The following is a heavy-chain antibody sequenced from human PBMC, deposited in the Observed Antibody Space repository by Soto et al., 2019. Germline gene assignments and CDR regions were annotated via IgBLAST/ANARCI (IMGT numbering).Heavy chain of an antibody. Sequence: QVQLVQSGAEVKKPGSSVKVSCKASGGTFSSYAISWVRQAPGQGLEWMGGIIPIFGTANYAQKFQGRVTITAHESTSTAYMELSSLRSEDTAVYYCARDASGYYGSGSQYNWFDPWGQGTLVTVSS. CDR3: ARDASGYYGSGSQYNWFDP. CDR1: GGTFSSYA. CDR2: IIPIFGTA. V-gene: IGHV1-69*12. D-gene: IGHD3-10*01. J-gene: IGHJ5*02.